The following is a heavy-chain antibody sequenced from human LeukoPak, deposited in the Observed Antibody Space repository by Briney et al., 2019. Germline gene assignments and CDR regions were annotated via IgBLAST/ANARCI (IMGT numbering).Heavy chain of an antibody. D-gene: IGHD3-3*01. J-gene: IGHJ4*02. CDR1: GGSFSGYY. V-gene: IGHV4-34*01. CDR2: INHSGST. CDR3: ARVFCDFWSGYSRFDY. Sequence: PSETLSLTCAVYGGSFSGYYWSWIRQPPGKGLEWIGEINHSGSTNYNPSLKSRVTISVDTSKNQFSLKLSSVTAADTAVYYCARVFCDFWSGYSRFDYWGQGTLVTVSS.